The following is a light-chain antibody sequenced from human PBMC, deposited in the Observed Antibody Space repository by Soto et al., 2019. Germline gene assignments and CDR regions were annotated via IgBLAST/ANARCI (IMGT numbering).Light chain of an antibody. CDR3: QQYGSSSPWT. J-gene: IGKJ1*01. CDR1: QSVGSW. Sequence: DIQMTQSPSTLSASVGDRVTITCRASQSVGSWLAWYQQKPGKAPKLLIYKASSLESGVPSRFSGSGSGTEFALTISSLQPDDCASYHCQQYGSSSPWTFGQGTKLQIK. V-gene: IGKV1-5*03. CDR2: KAS.